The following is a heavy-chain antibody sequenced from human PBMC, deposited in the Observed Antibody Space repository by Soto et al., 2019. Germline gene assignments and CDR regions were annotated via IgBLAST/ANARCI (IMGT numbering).Heavy chain of an antibody. J-gene: IGHJ6*02. Sequence: ASVKVSCKASGYTFTCYAMHWVRHAPGQRLEWMGWINAGNGNTKYSQKFQGRVTITRDTSASTAYMELSSLRPEDTAVYYCASSYSNYALIDYYYYGMEVWGQGTTVTVSS. V-gene: IGHV1-3*01. CDR2: INAGNGNT. CDR1: GYTFTCYA. CDR3: ASSYSNYALIDYYYYGMEV. D-gene: IGHD4-4*01.